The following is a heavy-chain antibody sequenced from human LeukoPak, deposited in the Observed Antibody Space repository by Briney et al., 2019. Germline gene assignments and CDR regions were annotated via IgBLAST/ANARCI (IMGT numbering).Heavy chain of an antibody. V-gene: IGHV3-33*01. CDR2: IWYDGSNK. J-gene: IGHJ4*02. CDR1: GFTFSSYG. D-gene: IGHD2-15*01. Sequence: GGSLRLSCAASGFTFSSYGMHWVRQAPGKGLEWVAVIWYDGSNKYYADSVKVRFTISRDNSKNTLYLQMNSLRAEDTAVYYCARERSSGGSCYAFDYWGQGTLVTVSS. CDR3: ARERSSGGSCYAFDY.